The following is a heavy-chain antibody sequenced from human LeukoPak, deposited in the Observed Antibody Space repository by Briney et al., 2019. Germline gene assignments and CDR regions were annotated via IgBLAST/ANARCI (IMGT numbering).Heavy chain of an antibody. Sequence: GGSLRLSCAASGFTFNSYTLHWVRQAPGKGPEWVALMSHDGSNIFYAKSVKGRFTISRDNSKNTLYLQMNNLRAEDTAVYSCARDLYYYDSSGYFDYWGQGTLVTVSS. CDR3: ARDLYYYDSSGYFDY. CDR2: MSHDGSNI. CDR1: GFTFNSYT. D-gene: IGHD3-22*01. V-gene: IGHV3-30-3*01. J-gene: IGHJ4*02.